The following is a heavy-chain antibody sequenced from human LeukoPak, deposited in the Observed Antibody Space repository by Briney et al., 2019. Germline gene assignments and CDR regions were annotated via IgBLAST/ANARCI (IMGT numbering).Heavy chain of an antibody. CDR2: INPNSGGT. CDR3: ARYYYGSGSYLFDY. Sequence: AASVKVSCKASGYTFTGYYMHWVRQAPGQGLEWMGWINPNSGGTNYAQKFQGRVTMTRDTSISTAYMELSRLRSDDTAVYYCARYYYGSGSYLFDYWGQGTLVTVSS. J-gene: IGHJ4*02. D-gene: IGHD3-10*01. CDR1: GYTFTGYY. V-gene: IGHV1-2*02.